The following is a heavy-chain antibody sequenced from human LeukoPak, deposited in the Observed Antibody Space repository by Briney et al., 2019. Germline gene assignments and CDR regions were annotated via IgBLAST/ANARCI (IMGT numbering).Heavy chain of an antibody. CDR3: ARVGVGALAFDY. CDR2: ISAYNGNT. D-gene: IGHD1-26*01. V-gene: IGHV1-18*01. Sequence: GASVKVSCKASGGTFSSYAISWVRQAPGQGLEWMGWISAYNGNTNYAQKLQGRVTMTTDTSTSTAYMELRSLRSDDTAVYYCARVGVGALAFDYWGQGTLVTVSS. CDR1: GGTFSSYA. J-gene: IGHJ4*02.